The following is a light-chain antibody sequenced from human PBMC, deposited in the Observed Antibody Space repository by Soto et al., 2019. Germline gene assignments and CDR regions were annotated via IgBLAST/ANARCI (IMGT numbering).Light chain of an antibody. CDR1: GSDVGGYDF. J-gene: IGLJ2*01. Sequence: QSALTQPRSVSGSPGQSVTISCTGTGSDVGGYDFVSWYQQHPGKAPELMIYDVSKRPSGVPDRFSGSKSGNTASLTSSGLQADDEADYYCCSYAGSYTVVFGGGTKLTVL. CDR3: CSYAGSYTVV. V-gene: IGLV2-11*01. CDR2: DVS.